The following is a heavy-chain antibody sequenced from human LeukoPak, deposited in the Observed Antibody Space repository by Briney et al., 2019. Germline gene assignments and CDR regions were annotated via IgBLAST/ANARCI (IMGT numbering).Heavy chain of an antibody. V-gene: IGHV3-23*01. D-gene: IGHD3-22*01. J-gene: IGHJ4*02. Sequence: GGSLRLSCAASGFTFDDYAMHWVRQAPGKGLEWVSTITGSDDATYYANSVKGRFTISRDSSTNTLHLQMNSLRIEDTAIYYCAKGPQLYSGYHPDYWGQGTLVTVSS. CDR1: GFTFDDYA. CDR3: AKGPQLYSGYHPDY. CDR2: ITGSDDAT.